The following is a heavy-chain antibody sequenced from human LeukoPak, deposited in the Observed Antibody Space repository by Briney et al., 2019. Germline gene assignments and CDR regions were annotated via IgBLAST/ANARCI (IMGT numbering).Heavy chain of an antibody. CDR3: ASLRGGRYCSSTSCYVLDY. CDR1: GGSISSSSYY. CDR2: IYYSGST. Sequence: SEPLSLTCTVSGGSISSSSYYWGWIRQPPGKGLEWIGSIYYSGSTYYNPSLKSRVTISVDTSKNQFSLKLSSVTAADTAVYYCASLRGGRYCSSTSCYVLDYWGQGTLVTVSS. J-gene: IGHJ4*02. V-gene: IGHV4-39*07. D-gene: IGHD2-2*01.